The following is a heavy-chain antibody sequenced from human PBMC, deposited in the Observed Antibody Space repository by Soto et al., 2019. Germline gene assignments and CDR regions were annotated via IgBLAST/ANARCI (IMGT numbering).Heavy chain of an antibody. CDR1: GGSISSGDYF. J-gene: IGHJ4*02. CDR2: IYHGGST. D-gene: IGHD7-27*01. V-gene: IGHV4-30-4*01. Sequence: QVQLQESGPGLVEPSQTLSLTCTVSGGSISSGDYFWSWFRQPPGEGLEWIGHIYHGGSTYNNPSLKTRLTIPVDTSKNQFSLNLNSVTAADTAVYYCAGGLSGDKVDYWGQGTLVTVSS. CDR3: AGGLSGDKVDY.